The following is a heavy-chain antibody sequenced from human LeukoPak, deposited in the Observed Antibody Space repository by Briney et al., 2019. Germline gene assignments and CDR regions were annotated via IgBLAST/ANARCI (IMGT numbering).Heavy chain of an antibody. Sequence: ASVKVSCKASGYTFSSYGISWVRQAPGQGLEWVGWIRGDNGNTNYAQKFQGRVTMTRDTSISTAYMELSRLRSDDTAVYYCARELGIAARGRYYFDYWGQGTLVTVSS. CDR3: ARELGIAARGRYYFDY. CDR2: IRGDNGNT. J-gene: IGHJ4*02. D-gene: IGHD6-6*01. CDR1: GYTFSSYG. V-gene: IGHV1-18*01.